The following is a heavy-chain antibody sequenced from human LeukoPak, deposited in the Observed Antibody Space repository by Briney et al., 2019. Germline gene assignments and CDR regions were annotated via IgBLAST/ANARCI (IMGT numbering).Heavy chain of an antibody. CDR3: AKGDYSITWFGPLDY. CDR2: ISGSGDST. Sequence: PGRSLRLSCAGFGFTFSNYDMTWVRQAPGKGLEWVSAISGSGDSTYHADSVQGRFTISRDNSKNKLYLQMSSLKAEDTAVYYCAKGDYSITWFGPLDYWGQGTLVTVSS. V-gene: IGHV3-23*01. CDR1: GFTFSNYD. D-gene: IGHD4-11*01. J-gene: IGHJ4*02.